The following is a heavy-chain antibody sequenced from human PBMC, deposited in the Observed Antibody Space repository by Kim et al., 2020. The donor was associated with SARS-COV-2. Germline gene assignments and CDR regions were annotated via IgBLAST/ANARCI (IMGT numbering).Heavy chain of an antibody. CDR3: ARTPSLLRYFDWLAYGMDV. Sequence: SGPTLVNPTHTLTLTCTFSGFSLSTSGMCVSWIRQPPGKALEWLALIDWDDDKYYSTSLKTRLTISKDTSKNQVVLTMTNMDPVDTATYYCARTPSLLRYFDWLAYGMDVWAKGPRSPSP. D-gene: IGHD3-9*01. J-gene: IGHJ6*02. CDR1: GFSLSTSGMC. V-gene: IGHV2-70*01. CDR2: IDWDDDK.